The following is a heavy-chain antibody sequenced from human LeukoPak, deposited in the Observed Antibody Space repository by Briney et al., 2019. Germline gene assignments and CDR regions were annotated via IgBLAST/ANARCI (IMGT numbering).Heavy chain of an antibody. CDR2: IYTSGST. D-gene: IGHD4-17*01. J-gene: IGHJ1*01. CDR3: ARGGGGDYEEYFQH. Sequence: SQTLSLTCTVSGGSISSGSYYWSWIRQPAGKGLEWIGRIYTSGSTNYNPSLKSRVTISVDMSKNQFSLKLSSVTAADTAVYYCARGGGGDYEEYFQHWGQGTLVTVSS. V-gene: IGHV4-61*02. CDR1: GGSISSGSYY.